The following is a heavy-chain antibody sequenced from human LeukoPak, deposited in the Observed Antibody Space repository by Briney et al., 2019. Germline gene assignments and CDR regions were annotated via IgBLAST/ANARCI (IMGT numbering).Heavy chain of an antibody. CDR2: INHSGST. Sequence: SETLSLTCAVYGGSFSGYYWSWIRQPPGKGLEWIGEINHSGSTNYNPSLKSRVTISVDTSKNQFSLKLSSVTAADTAVYYCARDHDDILTGYYMADYWGQGTLVTVSS. V-gene: IGHV4-34*01. CDR1: GGSFSGYY. CDR3: ARDHDDILTGYYMADY. D-gene: IGHD3-9*01. J-gene: IGHJ4*02.